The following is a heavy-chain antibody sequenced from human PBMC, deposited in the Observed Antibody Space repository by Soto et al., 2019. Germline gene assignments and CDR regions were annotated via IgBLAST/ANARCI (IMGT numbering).Heavy chain of an antibody. J-gene: IGHJ6*02. D-gene: IGHD3-10*01. Sequence: QVQLVQSGSEVKKPGSSVKVSCKASGGTFSSYAISWVRQVPGQGLEWMGGIMPIFGTPDYAQKFQGRVTITADESTSIAYMELSSLRSEDTGVYYCERDKDRPQLGGNYYYIMDVWGQGSTVTVSS. V-gene: IGHV1-69*12. CDR1: GGTFSSYA. CDR3: ERDKDRPQLGGNYYYIMDV. CDR2: IMPIFGTP.